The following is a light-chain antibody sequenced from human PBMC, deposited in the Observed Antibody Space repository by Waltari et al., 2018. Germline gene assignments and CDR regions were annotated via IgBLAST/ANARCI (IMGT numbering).Light chain of an antibody. CDR1: SGHSTYA. V-gene: IGLV4-69*02. CDR3: QTWGTGIQV. Sequence: QLVLTQSPSASASLGASVKLTCTLSSGHSTYAIAWHQQQPEKGPRYLMKLNIDGRHIKGDGIPDRFSCSSSGTERYLTISNLQSEDEADYYCQTWGTGIQVFGGGTKLTVL. CDR2: LNIDGRH. J-gene: IGLJ3*02.